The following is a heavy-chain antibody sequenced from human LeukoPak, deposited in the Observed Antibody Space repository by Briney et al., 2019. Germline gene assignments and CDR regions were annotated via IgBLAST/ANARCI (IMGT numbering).Heavy chain of an antibody. CDR2: IYYSGST. J-gene: IGHJ4*02. CDR3: ARHGYSSGWKFDY. V-gene: IGHV4-61*01. Sequence: PSETLSLTCTVSGGSVSSGSYYWSWIRQPPGKGLEWIGYIYYSGSTNYNPSLKSRVTISVDTSKNQFSLKLSSVTAADTAVYYCARHGYSSGWKFDYWGQGTLVTVSS. D-gene: IGHD6-19*01. CDR1: GGSVSSGSYY.